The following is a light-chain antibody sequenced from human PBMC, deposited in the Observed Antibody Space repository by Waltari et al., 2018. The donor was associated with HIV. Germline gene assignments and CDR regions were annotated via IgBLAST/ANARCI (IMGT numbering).Light chain of an antibody. J-gene: IGLJ3*02. CDR2: AVN. V-gene: IGLV2-11*01. CDR3: FSYAGSSWV. CDR1: SSNVGGYNY. Sequence: QSALTKPRSVSGSPGQSVPISCTGTSSNVGGYNYVSWYQHHPGKAPKLMIYAVNKRRAGLPYRCSGSKSCNTASLTISGLQAEDEADYYCFSYAGSSWVFGGGAKLTVL.